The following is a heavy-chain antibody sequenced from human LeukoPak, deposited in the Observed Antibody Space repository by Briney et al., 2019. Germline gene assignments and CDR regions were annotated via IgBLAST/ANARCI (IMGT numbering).Heavy chain of an antibody. Sequence: GGSLTLSCTASGFTFGDYAMSWVRQAPGKGLEWVGFIRSKTYGGTTEFAASVKGRFTISRDDSKSIAYLQMNSLKTEDTAVYYCTRGRDGYDYWGQGTLVTVSS. V-gene: IGHV3-49*04. CDR2: IRSKTYGGTT. CDR1: GFTFGDYA. D-gene: IGHD5-24*01. CDR3: TRGRDGYDY. J-gene: IGHJ4*02.